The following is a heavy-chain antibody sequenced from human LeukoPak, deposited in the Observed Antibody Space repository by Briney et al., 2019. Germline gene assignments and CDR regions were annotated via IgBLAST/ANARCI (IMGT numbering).Heavy chain of an antibody. CDR1: GYTFTNYD. Sequence: ASVKVSCKASGYTFTNYDINWVRQATGQGLEWMGWMNPDSGNTGYAQKFQGRVTITKNTSISTAYMELSSLRSEDTALYYCARGPYCRSTSCPNYLDVWGKGPTFTVSS. CDR3: ARGPYCRSTSCPNYLDV. J-gene: IGHJ6*03. CDR2: MNPDSGNT. V-gene: IGHV1-8*03. D-gene: IGHD2-2*01.